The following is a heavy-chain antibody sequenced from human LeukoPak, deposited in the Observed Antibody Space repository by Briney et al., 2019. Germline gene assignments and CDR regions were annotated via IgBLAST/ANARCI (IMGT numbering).Heavy chain of an antibody. V-gene: IGHV4-34*01. Sequence: SETLSLTCAVYGGSFSGYYWSWIRQPPGKGLEWIGEINHSGSTNYNPSLKSRVTISVDTSKNQFSLKLSSVTAADTAVHYCARVSLFYYYDSSGYYTSAIDYWGQGTLVTVSS. D-gene: IGHD3-22*01. CDR1: GGSFSGYY. CDR2: INHSGST. CDR3: ARVSLFYYYDSSGYYTSAIDY. J-gene: IGHJ4*02.